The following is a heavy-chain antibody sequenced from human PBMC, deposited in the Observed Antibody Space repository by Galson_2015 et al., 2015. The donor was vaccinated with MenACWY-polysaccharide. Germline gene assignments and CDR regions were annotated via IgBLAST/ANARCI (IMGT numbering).Heavy chain of an antibody. D-gene: IGHD3-16*01. CDR3: VKGGGADN. Sequence: SLRISCAAYGVSFSISVMSWVRQGPGYGVERVSAISSGSATTYTTDYANGRFSISGDNSKDTVHLQMDSLRAEDTAVYYCVKGGGADNWGQGTLVTVSS. CDR2: ISSGSATT. J-gene: IGHJ4*02. V-gene: IGHV3-23*01. CDR1: GVSFSISV.